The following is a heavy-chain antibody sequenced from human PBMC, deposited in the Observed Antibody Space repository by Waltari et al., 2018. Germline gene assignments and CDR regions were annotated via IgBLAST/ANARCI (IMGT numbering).Heavy chain of an antibody. CDR1: GYTFTSYA. CDR2: INDGNVNT. D-gene: IGHD6-6*01. J-gene: IGHJ4*02. CDR3: AREWYSSSDLDY. Sequence: QVQLVQSGAEVKKPGASVKVSCKASGYTFTSYAMHWVRPAPGQRLEWMGWINDGNVNTKYSQKFQGRVTITRDTSASTAYMELSSLRSEDTAVYYCAREWYSSSDLDYWGQGTLVTVSS. V-gene: IGHV1-3*01.